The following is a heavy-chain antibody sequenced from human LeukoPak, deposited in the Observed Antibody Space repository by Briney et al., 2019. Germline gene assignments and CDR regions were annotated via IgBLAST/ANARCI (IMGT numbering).Heavy chain of an antibody. J-gene: IGHJ3*02. V-gene: IGHV3-23*01. D-gene: IGHD4-17*01. CDR2: ITGSGGRT. CDR3: AKDPNGDYIGTFDI. Sequence: GGSLRLSCATSQFKFNNYSMTWVRQAPGKGLEWVSSITGSGGRTQYADSVQGRFTISRDNSKNTLYLQMNSLRAEDTAVYYCAKDPNGDYIGTFDIWGQGTMVTVSS. CDR1: QFKFNNYS.